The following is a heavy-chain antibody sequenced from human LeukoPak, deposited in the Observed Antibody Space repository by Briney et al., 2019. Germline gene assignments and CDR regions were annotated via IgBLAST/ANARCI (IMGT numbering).Heavy chain of an antibody. CDR1: GGSISSGGYY. CDR2: IYYSGST. Sequence: SQTLSLTCTVSGGSISSGGYYWSWVRQPPGKGPEGNGYIYYSGSTYYNPSLKSRVTISVDTSKNQFSLKLSSVTAADTAVYYCARDVVVAAAGTYHGMDVWGQGTTVTVSS. J-gene: IGHJ6*02. V-gene: IGHV4-31*03. CDR3: ARDVVVAAAGTYHGMDV. D-gene: IGHD6-13*01.